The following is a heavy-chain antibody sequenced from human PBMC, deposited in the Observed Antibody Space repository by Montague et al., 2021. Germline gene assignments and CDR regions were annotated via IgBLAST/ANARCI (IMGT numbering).Heavy chain of an antibody. CDR2: ITGSGATT. D-gene: IGHD3-22*01. J-gene: IGHJ5*02. CDR1: GFTSSNYG. CDR3: ARGRGVSSGIGQLDP. Sequence: SLSLSCAASGFTSSNYGMSWVRQAPGKGLEWVSSITGSGATTYYADSVKGRFTISRDNSENTLYLQMNNLRAEDTALYYCARGRGVSSGIGQLDPWGQGTLVTVSS. V-gene: IGHV3-23*01.